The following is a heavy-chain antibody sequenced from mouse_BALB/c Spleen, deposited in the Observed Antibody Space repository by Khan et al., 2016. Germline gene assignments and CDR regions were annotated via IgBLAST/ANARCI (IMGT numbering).Heavy chain of an antibody. V-gene: IGHV1-80*01. CDR3: ARSNDGFPYYFDY. CDR1: DYAFSSYW. J-gene: IGHJ2*01. Sequence: VQLQQPGAELVRPGSSVKISCKASDYAFSSYWMNWVKQRPGQGLEWIGQIYPGDDDTDYNGKFKGKATLTADKSSSTAYMHLTSLTSEDSAVYFCARSNDGFPYYFDYWGQGTTLTVSS. CDR2: IYPGDDDT. D-gene: IGHD2-3*01.